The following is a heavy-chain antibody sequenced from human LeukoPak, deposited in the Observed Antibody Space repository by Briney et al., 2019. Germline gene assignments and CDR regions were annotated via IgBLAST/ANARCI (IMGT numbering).Heavy chain of an antibody. D-gene: IGHD1-14*01. V-gene: IGHV3-66*02. J-gene: IGHJ6*03. CDR2: IYSDDRA. CDR3: ARDLAGFEEPRYYYYMDV. Sequence: GESLKISCVASGFTVNRNVMSWVRQAPGKGLEWVSLIYSDDRAFYADSVKGRFTISRNKSKNTLFLQMSSLKPEDTAIYYCARDLAGFEEPRYYYYMDVWGKGTTVTVSS. CDR1: GFTVNRNV.